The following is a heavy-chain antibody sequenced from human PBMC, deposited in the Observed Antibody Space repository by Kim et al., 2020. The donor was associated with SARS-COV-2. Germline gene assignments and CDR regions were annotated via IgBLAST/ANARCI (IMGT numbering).Heavy chain of an antibody. J-gene: IGHJ4*02. CDR3: ARDEKLGIDY. D-gene: IGHD7-27*01. Sequence: STYYNPSLKSLVTISVDTSKNQFSLKLSSVTAADTAVYYCARDEKLGIDYWGQGTLVTVSS. CDR2: ST. V-gene: IGHV4-31*01.